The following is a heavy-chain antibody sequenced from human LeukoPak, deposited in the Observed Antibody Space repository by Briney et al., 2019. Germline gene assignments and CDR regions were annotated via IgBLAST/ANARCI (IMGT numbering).Heavy chain of an antibody. CDR2: INPSGGST. CDR1: GYTFTGYY. D-gene: IGHD1-26*01. V-gene: IGHV1-46*01. J-gene: IGHJ5*02. CDR3: ARARVGAYNWFDP. Sequence: GASVKVSCKASGYTFTGYYMHWVRQAPGQGLEWMGIINPSGGSTSYAQKFQGRVTMTRDMSTSTVYMELSSLRSEDTAVYYCARARVGAYNWFDPWGQGTLVTVSS.